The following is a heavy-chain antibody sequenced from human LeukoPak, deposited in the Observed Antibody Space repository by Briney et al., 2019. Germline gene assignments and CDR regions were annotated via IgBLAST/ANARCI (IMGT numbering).Heavy chain of an antibody. Sequence: PGRSLRLSCAASGFTFSSYGIHWVRQAPGKGLEWVAVISYDGGNKYYADSVKGRFTISRDNFKNKLYLQMNSLRAEGTAVSYCSKKLRGYSYGLRNNWFDPWGQGTLVAVAS. CDR2: ISYDGGNK. CDR1: GFTFSSYG. J-gene: IGHJ5*02. V-gene: IGHV3-30*18. CDR3: SKKLRGYSYGLRNNWFDP. D-gene: IGHD5-18*01.